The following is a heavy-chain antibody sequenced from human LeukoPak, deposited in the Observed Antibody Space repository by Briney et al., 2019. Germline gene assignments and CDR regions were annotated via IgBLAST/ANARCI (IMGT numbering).Heavy chain of an antibody. V-gene: IGHV4-39*07. D-gene: IGHD6-19*01. CDR3: ARENSRGRFDY. CDR2: IYYSGRT. Sequence: SETLSLTCTVSGGSISSSNYYWGWIRQPPGKGLEWIGSIYYSGRTQNNPSLKSRVTISVDTSKNQFSLKLSSVTAADTAVYYCARENSRGRFDYWGQGTLITVSS. J-gene: IGHJ4*02. CDR1: GGSISSSNYY.